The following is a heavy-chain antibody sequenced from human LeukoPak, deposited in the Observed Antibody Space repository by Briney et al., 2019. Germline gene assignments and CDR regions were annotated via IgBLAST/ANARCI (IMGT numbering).Heavy chain of an antibody. J-gene: IGHJ6*04. Sequence: GRSLRLSCAASGFTFSSYGMHWVRQAPGKGLEWVAVIWYDGSNKYYADSVKGRFTISRDNSKNTLYLQMNSLRAEDTAVYYCARRRVATIRYYYYYGMDVWGEGTTVTVSS. V-gene: IGHV3-33*01. D-gene: IGHD5-12*01. CDR2: IWYDGSNK. CDR1: GFTFSSYG. CDR3: ARRRVATIRYYYYYGMDV.